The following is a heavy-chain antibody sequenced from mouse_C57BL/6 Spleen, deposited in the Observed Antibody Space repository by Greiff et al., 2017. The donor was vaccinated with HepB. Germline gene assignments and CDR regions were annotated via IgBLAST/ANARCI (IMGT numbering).Heavy chain of an antibody. CDR2: IHPNSGST. V-gene: IGHV1-64*01. D-gene: IGHD1-1*01. J-gene: IGHJ4*01. CDR1: GYTFTSYW. CDR3: ARVGRDAMDY. Sequence: QVQLQQPEAELVKPGASVKLSCKASGYTFTSYWMHWVKQRPGQGLEWIGMIHPNSGSTNYNEKFKSKATLTVDKSSSTAYMQLSSLTSEDSAVYYCARVGRDAMDYWGQGTSVTVSS.